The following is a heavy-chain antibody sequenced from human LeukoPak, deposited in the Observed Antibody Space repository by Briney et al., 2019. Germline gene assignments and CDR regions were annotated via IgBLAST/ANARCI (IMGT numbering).Heavy chain of an antibody. V-gene: IGHV1-18*01. CDR2: ISAYNGHR. J-gene: IGHJ4*02. Sequence: SVRVSCKASGYIFTNFGISWVRQAPGQGLEWMGWISAYNGHRNYAQKFQDRLTVTTNTSATTAYMELTGLTSDDTGVYYCARDRSSSSLWGQGTLVTISS. CDR1: GYIFTNFG. CDR3: ARDRSSSSL. D-gene: IGHD6-6*01.